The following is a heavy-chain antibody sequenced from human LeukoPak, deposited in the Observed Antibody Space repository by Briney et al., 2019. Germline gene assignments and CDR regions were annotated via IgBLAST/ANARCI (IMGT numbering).Heavy chain of an antibody. CDR2: INPSGGST. V-gene: IGHV1-46*01. CDR1: GYTFTSYY. D-gene: IGHD2-2*02. J-gene: IGHJ4*02. Sequence: ASVTVSCKASGYTFTSYYMHWVRQAPGQGLEWMGIINPSGGSTSYAQKFQGRVTMTRDTSTSTVYMELSSLRSEDTAVYYCARDLPRYCSSTSCYTFGYWGQGTLVTVSS. CDR3: ARDLPRYCSSTSCYTFGY.